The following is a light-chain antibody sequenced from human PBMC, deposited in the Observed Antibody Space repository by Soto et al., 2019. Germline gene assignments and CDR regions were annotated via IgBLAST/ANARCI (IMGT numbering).Light chain of an antibody. CDR2: DAS. V-gene: IGKV1-5*01. J-gene: IGKJ1*01. Sequence: DIQMTQSPSTLSASLGDRVTITCRASQSISSGLAWYQQKPGKAHKLLIYDASSLESGVPSRFSGSGSGTDFTLGIGGLQPDDVATYYGHQYNSYWTFGQGTKVEIK. CDR1: QSISSG. CDR3: HQYNSYWT.